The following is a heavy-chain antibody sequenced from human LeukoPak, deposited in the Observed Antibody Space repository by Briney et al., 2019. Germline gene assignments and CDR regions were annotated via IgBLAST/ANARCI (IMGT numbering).Heavy chain of an antibody. V-gene: IGHV4-61*02. CDR3: ARDRLAMVRGVIPTEAWGWFDP. Sequence: PSQTLSLTCTASGGSISSGGYYWSWIRQPAGKGLEWFGRIYTSGSTNYNPSLKRLATISVDTSKKQFPLELSSVNAADTAVYYCARDRLAMVRGVIPTEAWGWFDPWGQGTLVTVSS. CDR1: GGSISSGGYY. D-gene: IGHD3-10*01. CDR2: IYTSGST. J-gene: IGHJ5*02.